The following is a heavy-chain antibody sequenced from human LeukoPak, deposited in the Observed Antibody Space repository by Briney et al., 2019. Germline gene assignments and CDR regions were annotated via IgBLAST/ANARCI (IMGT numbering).Heavy chain of an antibody. J-gene: IGHJ4*02. V-gene: IGHV3-30*04. CDR2: ISHEGSFQ. D-gene: IGHD6-19*01. CDR1: GFTFSSYA. CDR3: ARTRQQWQVLDY. Sequence: GGSLRLSCAASGFTFSSYAMHWVRQAPGKGLEWVAVISHEGSFQSYAESVKGRFTISRDNSKNMVFLQMNSLTSEDTAVYYCARTRQQWQVLDYWGQGTLVTVSS.